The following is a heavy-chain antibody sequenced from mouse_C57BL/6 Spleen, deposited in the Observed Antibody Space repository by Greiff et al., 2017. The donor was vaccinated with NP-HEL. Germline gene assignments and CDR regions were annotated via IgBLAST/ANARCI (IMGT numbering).Heavy chain of an antibody. J-gene: IGHJ2*01. D-gene: IGHD1-1*01. CDR2: ISSGSSTI. V-gene: IGHV5-17*01. CDR1: GFTFSDYG. CDR3: AKPPYGSSYYFDY. Sequence: EVQRVESGGGLVKPGGSLKLSCAASGFTFSDYGMHWVRQAPEKGLEWVAYISSGSSTIYYADTVKGRFTISRDNAKNTLFLQMTSLRSEDTAMYYCAKPPYGSSYYFDYWGQGTTLTVSS.